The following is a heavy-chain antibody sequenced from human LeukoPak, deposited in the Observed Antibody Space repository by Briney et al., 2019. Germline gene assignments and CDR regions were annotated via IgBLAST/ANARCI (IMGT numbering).Heavy chain of an antibody. J-gene: IGHJ4*02. CDR3: ARTMTTVVNGFDY. CDR1: GGSISSGDYY. CDR2: IYYSGST. V-gene: IGHV4-30-4*01. D-gene: IGHD4-23*01. Sequence: SETLSLTCTVSGGSISSGDYYWSWIRQPPGKGLEWIGYIYYSGSTYYNLSLKSRVTISVDTSKNQFSLKLSSVTAADTAVYYCARTMTTVVNGFDYWGQGTLVTLSS.